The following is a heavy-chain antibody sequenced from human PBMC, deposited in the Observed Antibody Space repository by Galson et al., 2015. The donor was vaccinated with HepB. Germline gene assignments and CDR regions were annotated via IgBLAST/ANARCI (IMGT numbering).Heavy chain of an antibody. Sequence: SLRLSCAASGFTFSSYAMHWVRQAPGKGLEWVSAISGSGGSTYYADSVKGRFTISRDNSKNTLYLQMNSLRAEDTAVYYCAKVDGYYYDSSGPDYWAREPWSPSPQ. CDR2: ISGSGGST. D-gene: IGHD3-22*01. V-gene: IGHV3-23*01. J-gene: IGHJ4*02. CDR1: GFTFSSYA. CDR3: AKVDGYYYDSSGPDY.